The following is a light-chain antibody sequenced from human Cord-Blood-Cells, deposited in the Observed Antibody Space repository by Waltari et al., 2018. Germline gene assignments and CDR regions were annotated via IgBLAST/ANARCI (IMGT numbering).Light chain of an antibody. CDR2: GAS. CDR3: QQYGSSRGYT. CDR1: QSVSSSY. V-gene: IGKV3-20*01. J-gene: IGKJ2*01. Sequence: EIVLTQSPGTLSLSHGERATLSCRASQSVSSSYLAWYQQKPGQAPRLLIYGASRRATVIPDRVSGSGSGTDFTLTISILEPEDFAVYYCQQYGSSRGYTFGQGTKLEIK.